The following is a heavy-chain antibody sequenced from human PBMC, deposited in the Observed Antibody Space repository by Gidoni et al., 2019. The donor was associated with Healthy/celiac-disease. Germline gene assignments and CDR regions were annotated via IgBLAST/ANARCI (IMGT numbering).Heavy chain of an antibody. J-gene: IGHJ6*02. CDR2: INPSGGST. D-gene: IGHD2-21*02. CDR3: ARALILAYCGGDCSNYYYGMDV. Sequence: QVQLVQSGAEVKKPGASVKVSCTASGYTFTSYYMHWLRQAPGQGLEWMGIINPSGGSTSYAQKFQGRVTMTRDTSTSTVYMELSSLRSEDTAVYYCARALILAYCGGDCSNYYYGMDVWGQGTTVTVSS. CDR1: GYTFTSYY. V-gene: IGHV1-46*03.